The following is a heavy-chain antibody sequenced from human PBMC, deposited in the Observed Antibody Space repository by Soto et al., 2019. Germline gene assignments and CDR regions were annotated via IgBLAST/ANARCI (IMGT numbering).Heavy chain of an antibody. Sequence: QVQLVESGGGVVQPGRSLRLSCAASGFTFNSYAMHRVRQAPGKGLEWVAITSYDGGNKYYADSVKRRFTISRDNPKNTLYRKITGLRVGARAVYYWARDIAWAASRSFDSGGRGPLVPVSS. CDR2: TSYDGGNK. CDR1: GFTFNSYA. CDR3: ARDIAWAASRSFDS. V-gene: IGHV3-30-3*01. J-gene: IGHJ4*02. D-gene: IGHD2-2*01.